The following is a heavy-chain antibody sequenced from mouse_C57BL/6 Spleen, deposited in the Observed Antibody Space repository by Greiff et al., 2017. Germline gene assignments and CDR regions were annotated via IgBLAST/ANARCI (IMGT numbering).Heavy chain of an antibody. D-gene: IGHD2-3*01. V-gene: IGHV1-5*01. J-gene: IGHJ1*03. Sequence: EVQLQQPGAELVKPGASVKLSCKASGYTFTSYWMHWVKQRPGQGLEWIGAIYPGNSDTSYNQKFKGKAKLTAVTSASTAYMELSSLTNEDSAVYYCTRKFYDGRHWYFYVWGTGTTVTVSS. CDR3: TRKFYDGRHWYFYV. CDR2: IYPGNSDT. CDR1: GYTFTSYW.